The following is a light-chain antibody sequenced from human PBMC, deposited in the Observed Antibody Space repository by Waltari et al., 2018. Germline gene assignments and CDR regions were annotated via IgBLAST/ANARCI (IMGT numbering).Light chain of an antibody. CDR1: QSLLDRNGKNY. V-gene: IGKV2-29*03. CDR2: ETS. CDR3: MQGKNLRA. Sequence: EIVVTQTPLSLSVTPGQPASLSCKSSQSLLDRNGKNYLFWYVQKPGQSPQLLIYETSSRFSGVSDKFSGSGSVTDFTLKISRVEAEDVGIYYCMQGKNLRAFGQGTKVEI. J-gene: IGKJ1*01.